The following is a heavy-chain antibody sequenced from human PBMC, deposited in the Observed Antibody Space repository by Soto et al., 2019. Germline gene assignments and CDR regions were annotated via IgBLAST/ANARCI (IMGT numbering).Heavy chain of an antibody. CDR1: GCSLSISEVG. V-gene: IGHV2-5*02. D-gene: IGHD3-10*01. CDR2: IFWDADN. Sequence: QITLKESGPTLVKPTQTLTLTCTFSGCSLSISEVGVGWIRQPPGKAPEWLAVIFWDADNRYSPSLKGRLTITKDTSKNQVVLTITNRDPVDTATYYGAQVRSGGQIGVWPNSFFDYWGQVPLVTVSS. J-gene: IGHJ4*02. CDR3: AQVRSGGQIGVWPNSFFDY.